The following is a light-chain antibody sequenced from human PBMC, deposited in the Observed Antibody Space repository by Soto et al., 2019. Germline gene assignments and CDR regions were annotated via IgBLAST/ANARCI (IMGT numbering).Light chain of an antibody. CDR2: WAS. Sequence: DIVMTQSPDSLAVSMGESATINCKSSQRVLYSSNSKNYLAWYQQRPGQPPKLLSYWASTRESGVPNRFSGSGSGTDFTPTITGQQAEDMAVYDCKQYKSTPPHFGQGNKLEIK. V-gene: IGKV4-1*01. J-gene: IGKJ2*01. CDR3: KQYKSTPPH. CDR1: QRVLYSSNSKNY.